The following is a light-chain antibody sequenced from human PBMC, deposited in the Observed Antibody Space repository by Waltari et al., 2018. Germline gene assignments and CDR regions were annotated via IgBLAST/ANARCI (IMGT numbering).Light chain of an antibody. V-gene: IGKV1-NL1*01. CDR3: QQYYSAVQGLT. Sequence: DIQLTQSPSSLSASVGDRVTITCRASQDITNSLAWYQQKPGKAPKLLLYAASRLQGGVPSRFSGSGSGTDYTLTISSLQPEDFATYFCQQYYSAVQGLTFGGGTKVEIK. J-gene: IGKJ4*01. CDR1: QDITNS. CDR2: AAS.